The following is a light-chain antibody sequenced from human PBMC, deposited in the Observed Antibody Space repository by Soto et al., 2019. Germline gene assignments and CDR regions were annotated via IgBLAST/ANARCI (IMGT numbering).Light chain of an antibody. CDR1: QSISSW. V-gene: IGKV1-5*01. CDR2: DAS. Sequence: DIQMTQSPSTLSASAGDRVTITCRASQSISSWLAWYQQKPGKAPKLLIYDASSLESGVPSRFSGSGSGTEFTLTISSLQPDDFATYYCQHYNSYSEAFGQGTKV. CDR3: QHYNSYSEA. J-gene: IGKJ1*01.